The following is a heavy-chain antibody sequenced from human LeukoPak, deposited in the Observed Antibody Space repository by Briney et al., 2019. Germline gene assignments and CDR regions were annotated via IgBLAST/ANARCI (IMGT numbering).Heavy chain of an antibody. Sequence: SETLSLTCTVSGYSISSGYYWGWIRQPPGKGLEWIGSIYHSGSAYFNPSLKSRVTISVDTSKNQFSLKLSSVTAADTAVYYCASGDYSNYRYWGQGTLVTVSS. J-gene: IGHJ4*02. CDR3: ASGDYSNYRY. CDR2: IYHSGSA. CDR1: GYSISSGYY. D-gene: IGHD4-11*01. V-gene: IGHV4-38-2*02.